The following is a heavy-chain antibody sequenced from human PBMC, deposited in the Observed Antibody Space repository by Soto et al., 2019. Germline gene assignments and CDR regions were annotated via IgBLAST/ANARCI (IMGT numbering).Heavy chain of an antibody. D-gene: IGHD3-22*01. Sequence: PVGSLRLSCSASGFTFSTYAMHWVRQAPGKGLKFVSGISSDGLRTDYADSVKVRFTISRGNSNKTLFLHMNSLGQEDTGLYFCVRSLNFDASGPGFDFWGQGPLVTVSS. CDR3: VRSLNFDASGPGFDF. CDR1: GFTFSTYA. J-gene: IGHJ4*02. CDR2: ISSDGLRT. V-gene: IGHV3-64D*06.